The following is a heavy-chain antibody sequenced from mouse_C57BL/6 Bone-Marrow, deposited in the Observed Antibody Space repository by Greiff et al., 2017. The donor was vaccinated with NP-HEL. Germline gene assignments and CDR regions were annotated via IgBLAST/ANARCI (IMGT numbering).Heavy chain of an antibody. CDR2: IYPGDGDT. D-gene: IGHD1-1*01. CDR1: GYAFSSYW. J-gene: IGHJ1*03. Sequence: QVQLQQSGAELVKPGASVKISCKASGYAFSSYWMNWVKQRPGKGLEWIGQIYPGDGDTNYNGKFKGKATLTADKSSSTAYMQLSSLTSEDSAVYFCAREADYYGSRYWYFDVWGTGTTVTVSS. V-gene: IGHV1-80*01. CDR3: AREADYYGSRYWYFDV.